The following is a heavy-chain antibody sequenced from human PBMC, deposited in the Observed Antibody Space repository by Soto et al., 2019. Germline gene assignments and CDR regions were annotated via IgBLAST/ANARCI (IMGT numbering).Heavy chain of an antibody. CDR2: INPNSGGT. V-gene: IGHV1-2*02. D-gene: IGHD3-3*01. Sequence: ASVKVSCKASGYTFTGYYMHWVRQAPGQGLEWMGWINPNSGGTNYAQKFQGRVTMTRDTSISTAYMELSRLRSDDTAVYYCARDLRRYDFWSGYWNYYYYYGMDVWGQGTTFTVSS. CDR1: GYTFTGYY. J-gene: IGHJ6*02. CDR3: ARDLRRYDFWSGYWNYYYYYGMDV.